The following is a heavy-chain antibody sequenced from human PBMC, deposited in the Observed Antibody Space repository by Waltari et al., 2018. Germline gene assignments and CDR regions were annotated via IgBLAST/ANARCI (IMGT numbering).Heavy chain of an antibody. CDR1: GFAFSSYW. Sequence: EVQLVESGGDLVQPGGSLRLSCAASGFAFSSYWMQWVRQGPGKGVVVVSLSNSDGSNTEYAESVKGRCTISRDNAKNSLYLQMNSLRVEDTAGYYCLGGAGWLTDYGGQGTLVTVSS. J-gene: IGHJ4*02. V-gene: IGHV3-74*03. CDR3: LGGAGWLTDY. D-gene: IGHD2-15*01. CDR2: SNSDGSNT.